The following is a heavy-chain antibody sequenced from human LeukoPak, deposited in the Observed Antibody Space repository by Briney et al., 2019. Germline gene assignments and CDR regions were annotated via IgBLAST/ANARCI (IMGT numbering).Heavy chain of an antibody. CDR2: IQATGTT. CDR3: ARIFDRDV. D-gene: IGHD3-22*01. CDR1: GGSITNSW. V-gene: IGHV4-4*07. Sequence: SETLSLTCTVSGGSITNSWWSWIRHSAGRGMQWIGRIQATGTTNYNPSLKSRVSMSLDMSTKQFSLTSSAVSVADTATYYCARIFDRDVWGQGALVTVSP. J-gene: IGHJ3*01.